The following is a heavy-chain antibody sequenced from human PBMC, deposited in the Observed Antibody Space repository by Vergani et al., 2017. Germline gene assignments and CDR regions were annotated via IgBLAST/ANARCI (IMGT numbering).Heavy chain of an antibody. CDR2: ISSSSSYI. D-gene: IGHD3-16*01. J-gene: IGHJ4*02. CDR3: ARDLAYDYFDY. V-gene: IGHV3-21*01. CDR1: GFTFSSYG. Sequence: ELQLMESGGGVVQPGGSLRLSCAASGFTFSSYGMYWVRQAPGKGLEWVSVISSSSSYIYYADSVKGRFTISRDNAKNSLYLQMNSLRAEDTAVYYCARDLAYDYFDYWGQGTLVTVSS.